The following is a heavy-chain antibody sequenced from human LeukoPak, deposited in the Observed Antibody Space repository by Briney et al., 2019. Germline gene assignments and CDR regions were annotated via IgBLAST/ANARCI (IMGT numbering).Heavy chain of an antibody. V-gene: IGHV3-66*03. D-gene: IGHD3-22*01. CDR1: GFTVSSNS. CDR3: ARGFPHYYDSRGIKFDY. J-gene: IGHJ4*02. Sequence: GGSLRLSCTVSGFTVSSNSMSWVRQAPGKGLEWVSFIYSDNTHYSDSVKGRFTISRDNSKNTVYLQMSSLRVEDTAVYYCARGFPHYYDSRGIKFDYWGQGTLVTVSS. CDR2: IYSDNT.